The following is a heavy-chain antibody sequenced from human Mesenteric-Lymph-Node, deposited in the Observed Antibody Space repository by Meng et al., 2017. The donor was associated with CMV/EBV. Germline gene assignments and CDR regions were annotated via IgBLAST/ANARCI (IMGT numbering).Heavy chain of an antibody. V-gene: IGHV3-48*04. CDR1: GFIFSSYS. D-gene: IGHD4-17*01. Sequence: LSLTCAVSGFIFSSYSMNWVRQAPGKGLEWVSYIGSSNRIKYYADSAKGRFTISRDDAKSSMYLQMDSLRVEDTAVYYCAKAFDPYGSYDYYYGMDVWGQGTTVTVSS. J-gene: IGHJ6*02. CDR3: AKAFDPYGSYDYYYGMDV. CDR2: IGSSNRIK.